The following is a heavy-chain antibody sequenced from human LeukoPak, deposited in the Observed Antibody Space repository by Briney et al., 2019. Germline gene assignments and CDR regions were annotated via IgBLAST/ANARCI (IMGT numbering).Heavy chain of an antibody. V-gene: IGHV3-74*01. J-gene: IGHJ4*02. Sequence: GGSLRLSCVASGFTFSNYWMHWVRQAPGKGLVWVSRVNTDESRTNYADSVKGRFTISRDNAKNTVYLQMNSLRAEDTAVYYRAKDLGIAVADTLDYWGQGTLVTVSS. CDR3: AKDLGIAVADTLDY. CDR2: VNTDESRT. CDR1: GFTFSNYW. D-gene: IGHD6-19*01.